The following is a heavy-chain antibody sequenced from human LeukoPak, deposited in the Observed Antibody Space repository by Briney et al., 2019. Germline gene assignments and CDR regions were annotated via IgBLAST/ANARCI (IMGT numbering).Heavy chain of an antibody. J-gene: IGHJ4*02. D-gene: IGHD3-16*02. Sequence: SETLSLTCSVSGGSISSYYWSWIRQPPGKGLEWIRYLYYSGSTNSNPSLKSRVTMSVDTSKNQFSLKLSSVTAADTAVYYCARGPKYYDYVWGSYRYTPNYFDYWGQGTLVTVSS. CDR2: LYYSGST. V-gene: IGHV4-59*12. CDR3: ARGPKYYDYVWGSYRYTPNYFDY. CDR1: GGSISSYY.